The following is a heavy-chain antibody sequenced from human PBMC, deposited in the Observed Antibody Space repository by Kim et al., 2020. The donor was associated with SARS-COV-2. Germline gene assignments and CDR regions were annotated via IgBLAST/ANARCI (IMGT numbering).Heavy chain of an antibody. Sequence: ASVKVSCKASGYTFTGYYMHWVRQAPGQGLEWMGWINPNSGGTNYAQKFQGRVTMTRDTSISTAYMELSRLRSDDTAVYYCARDMGLYCSGGSCDYYYGMDVWGQGTTVTVSS. V-gene: IGHV1-2*02. CDR3: ARDMGLYCSGGSCDYYYGMDV. CDR1: GYTFTGYY. D-gene: IGHD2-15*01. J-gene: IGHJ6*02. CDR2: INPNSGGT.